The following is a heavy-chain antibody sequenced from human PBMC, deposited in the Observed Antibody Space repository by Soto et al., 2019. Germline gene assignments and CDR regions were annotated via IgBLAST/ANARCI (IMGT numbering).Heavy chain of an antibody. D-gene: IGHD3-3*01. CDR2: INAGNGNT. V-gene: IGHV1-3*01. Sequence: ASVKVSCKASGYTFTSYAMHWVRQAPGQRLEWMGWINAGNGNTKYSQKFQGRVTITRDTSASTAYMELSSLRSEDTAVYYCARERKITIFGVVMGRSIDYCGQGTLVTVSS. J-gene: IGHJ4*02. CDR1: GYTFTSYA. CDR3: ARERKITIFGVVMGRSIDY.